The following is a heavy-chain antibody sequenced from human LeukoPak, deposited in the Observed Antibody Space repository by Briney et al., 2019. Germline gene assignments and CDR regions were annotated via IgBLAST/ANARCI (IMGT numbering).Heavy chain of an antibody. CDR2: IYNKVST. CDR3: AREEHDYGASTRGFDY. J-gene: IGHJ4*02. CDR1: GGSMPSNTYY. Sequence: SETLSLTCTVSGGSMPSNTYYWGWVRQSPEKGLEWIGSIYNKVSTHYNPSLKSRVTISVDTSKNQFSLKLSSVTAADTAVYYCAREEHDYGASTRGFDYWGQGTLVTVSS. V-gene: IGHV4-39*07. D-gene: IGHD4-17*01.